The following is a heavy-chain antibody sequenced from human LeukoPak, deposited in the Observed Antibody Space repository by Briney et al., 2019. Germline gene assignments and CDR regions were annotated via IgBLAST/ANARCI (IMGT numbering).Heavy chain of an antibody. CDR3: ARGYAMGSSSWYSRRGPDY. V-gene: IGHV1-46*01. D-gene: IGHD6-13*01. CDR2: INPSGGST. J-gene: IGHJ4*02. Sequence: ASVKVSCKASGYTFTSYYMHWVRQAPGQGLEWMGIINPSGGSTSYAQKFQGRVTMTRDTSTSTVYMELSSLRSEDTAVYYCARGYAMGSSSWYSRRGPDYWGQGTLVTVSS. CDR1: GYTFTSYY.